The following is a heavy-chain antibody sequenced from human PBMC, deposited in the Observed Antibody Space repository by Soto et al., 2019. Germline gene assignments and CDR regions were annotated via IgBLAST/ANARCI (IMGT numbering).Heavy chain of an antibody. CDR3: ARLEGLATISYYFDF. D-gene: IGHD3-9*01. CDR1: DDSINSDKYY. Sequence: QLQLQESGPGLVKPSETLSLTCSVSDDSINSDKYYWGWIRQPPGKGLEWIGSIYYRGNAYYNPSLKTRFTISLDKSNSKCSQKPNSVTAADSAVYSCARLEGLATISYYFDFCGPGALITVTS. J-gene: IGHJ4*02. V-gene: IGHV4-39*01. CDR2: IYYRGNA.